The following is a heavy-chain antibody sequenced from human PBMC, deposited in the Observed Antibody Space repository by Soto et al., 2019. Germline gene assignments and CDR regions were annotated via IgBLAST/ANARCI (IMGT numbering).Heavy chain of an antibody. CDR1: GFTFSSYA. V-gene: IGHV3-23*01. J-gene: IGHJ6*02. CDR3: ATRKEDLWGPDV. D-gene: IGHD3-10*01. Sequence: EVQLLESGGGLVQPGGSLRLSCAASGFTFSSYAMSWVPQAPGKGLEWVSAISGSGGSTYYADSVKGRFTISRDNSKNTLYLQMNSLRAEDTAVYYCATRKEDLWGPDVWGQGTTVTVSS. CDR2: ISGSGGST.